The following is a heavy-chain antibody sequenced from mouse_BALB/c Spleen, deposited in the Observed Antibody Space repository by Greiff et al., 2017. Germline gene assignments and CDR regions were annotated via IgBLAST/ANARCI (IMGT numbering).Heavy chain of an antibody. CDR1: GYSITSDYA. J-gene: IGHJ4*01. Sequence: EVKLVESGPGLVKPSQSLSLTCTVTGYSITSDYAWYWIRQFPGNKLEWMGYISYSGSTSYNPSLKSRISITRDTSKNQFFLQLNSVTTEDTATYYCARLLRLSYAMDYWGQGTSVTVSS. D-gene: IGHD1-2*01. CDR3: ARLLRLSYAMDY. V-gene: IGHV3-2*02. CDR2: ISYSGST.